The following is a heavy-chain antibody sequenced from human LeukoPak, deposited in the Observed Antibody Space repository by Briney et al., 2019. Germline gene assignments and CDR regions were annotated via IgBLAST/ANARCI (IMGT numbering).Heavy chain of an antibody. J-gene: IGHJ4*02. CDR3: AKDSLGYCSGGSCYPNGY. CDR2: ISGSGGST. Sequence: GGSLRLSCAASGFTFSSYAMSWVRQAPGKGLEWVSAISGSGGSTYYADSVKGRFTISRDNSKNTLYLQMNSLRAEDTAVYYCAKDSLGYCSGGSCYPNGYWGQGTLVTVSS. CDR1: GFTFSSYA. V-gene: IGHV3-23*01. D-gene: IGHD2-15*01.